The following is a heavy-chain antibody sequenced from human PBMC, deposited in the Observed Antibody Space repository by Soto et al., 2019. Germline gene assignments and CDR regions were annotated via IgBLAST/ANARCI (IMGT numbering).Heavy chain of an antibody. CDR3: ARDFPDIVVVVAATYLLDY. CDR2: ISAYNGNT. CDR1: GYTFTSYG. J-gene: IGHJ4*02. D-gene: IGHD2-15*01. Sequence: ASVKVSCKASGYTFTSYGISWVLQAPGQGLEWMGWISAYNGNTNYAQKLQGRVTMTTDTSTSTAYMELRSLRSDDTAVYYCARDFPDIVVVVAATYLLDYWGQGTLVTVSS. V-gene: IGHV1-18*01.